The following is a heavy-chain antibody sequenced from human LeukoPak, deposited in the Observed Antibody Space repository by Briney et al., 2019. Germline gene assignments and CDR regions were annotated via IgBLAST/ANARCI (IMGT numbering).Heavy chain of an antibody. CDR3: AKPAKTDAFDI. J-gene: IGHJ3*02. Sequence: GGSLRLSCAASGFTFSDYYMSWIRQAPGEGLEWVSYISSSGSTTYYADSVKGRFTISRDNSKNTLYLHMNSLRAEDTAVYYCAKPAKTDAFDIWGQGTMVTVSS. CDR1: GFTFSDYY. D-gene: IGHD4/OR15-4a*01. V-gene: IGHV3-11*01. CDR2: ISSSGSTT.